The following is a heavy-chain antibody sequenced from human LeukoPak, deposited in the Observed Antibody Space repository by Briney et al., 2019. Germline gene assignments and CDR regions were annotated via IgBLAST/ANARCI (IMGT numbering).Heavy chain of an antibody. D-gene: IGHD5-18*01. CDR1: GGSISSYY. V-gene: IGHV4-59*01. Sequence: SETLSLTCTVSGGSISSYYWSWIRQPPGKGLEWIGYIYYSGSTNYNPSLKGRVTISVDTSKNQFSLKLSSVTAADTAVYYCAREVDTAMVSPWGQGTLVTVSS. CDR2: IYYSGST. CDR3: AREVDTAMVSP. J-gene: IGHJ5*02.